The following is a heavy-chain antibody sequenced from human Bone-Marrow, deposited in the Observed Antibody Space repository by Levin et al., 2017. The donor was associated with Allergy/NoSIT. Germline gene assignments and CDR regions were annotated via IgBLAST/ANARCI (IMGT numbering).Heavy chain of an antibody. J-gene: IGHJ4*02. V-gene: IGHV3-7*01. CDR3: AIDMVRGVIISGFDY. CDR2: IKQDGSEK. CDR1: GFTFSSYW. D-gene: IGHD3-10*01. Sequence: GESLKISCAASGFTFSSYWMSWVRQAPGKGLEWVANIKQDGSEKYYVDSVKGRFTISRDNAKNSLYLQMNSLRAEDTAVYYCAIDMVRGVIISGFDYWGQGTLVTVSS.